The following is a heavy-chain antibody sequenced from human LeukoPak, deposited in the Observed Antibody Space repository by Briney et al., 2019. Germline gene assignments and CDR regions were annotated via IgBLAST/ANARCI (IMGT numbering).Heavy chain of an antibody. J-gene: IGHJ6*02. CDR2: INHSGST. CDR3: ARVVAATRGLYYYYYGMDV. CDR1: GGSFSGYY. D-gene: IGHD2-15*01. Sequence: PSETLSLTCAVYGGSFSGYYWSWIRQPPGKGPEWIGEINHSGSTNYNPSLKSRVTISVDTSKNQFSLKLSSVTAADTAVYYCARVVAATRGLYYYYYGMDVWGQGTTVTVSS. V-gene: IGHV4-34*01.